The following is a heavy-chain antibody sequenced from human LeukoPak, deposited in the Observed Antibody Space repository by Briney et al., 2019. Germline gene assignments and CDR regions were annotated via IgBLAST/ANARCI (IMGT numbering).Heavy chain of an antibody. Sequence: PGGSLRLSCAASGFTFSDYAMSWVRQAPGKGLEWVSAISAGGGSTYYADSMKGRFTISRDNSENTLYLQMNSLRAEDTAVYYCAKYIVLTATRTFDYWGQGTLVTVSS. CDR1: GFTFSDYA. CDR2: ISAGGGST. J-gene: IGHJ4*02. V-gene: IGHV3-23*01. D-gene: IGHD2-21*02. CDR3: AKYIVLTATRTFDY.